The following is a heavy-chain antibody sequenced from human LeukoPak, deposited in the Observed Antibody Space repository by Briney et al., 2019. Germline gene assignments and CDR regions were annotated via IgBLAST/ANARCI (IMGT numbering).Heavy chain of an antibody. CDR3: ARGRPGEIDF. J-gene: IGHJ4*02. D-gene: IGHD7-27*01. CDR2: INPSGGST. V-gene: IGHV1-46*03. CDR1: GYTFTSYY. Sequence: ASVEVSCKASGYTFTSYYMHWVRQSPGQGLEWMGIINPSGGSTSYAQKLQGRVTMTRDTSTSTVYMELSSLRSEDTAVYYCARGRPGEIDFWGQGTLVTVSS.